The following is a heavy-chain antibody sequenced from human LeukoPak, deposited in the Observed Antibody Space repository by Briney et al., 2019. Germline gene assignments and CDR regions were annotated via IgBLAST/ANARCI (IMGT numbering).Heavy chain of an antibody. CDR2: ISAYNGNT. CDR1: GYTFTGYY. V-gene: IGHV1-18*04. D-gene: IGHD5-12*01. Sequence: ASVKVSCKASGYTFTGYYMHWVRQAPGQGLEWMGWISAYNGNTNYAQKLQGRVTMTTDTSTSTAYMELRSLRSDDTAVYYCARDRGYSGYDEYFDYWGQGTLVTVSS. CDR3: ARDRGYSGYDEYFDY. J-gene: IGHJ4*02.